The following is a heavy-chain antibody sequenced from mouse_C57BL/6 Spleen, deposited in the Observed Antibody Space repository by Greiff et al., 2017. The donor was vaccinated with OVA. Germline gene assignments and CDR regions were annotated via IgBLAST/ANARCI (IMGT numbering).Heavy chain of an antibody. CDR3: ARWGSYYYGSSLYAMDY. D-gene: IGHD1-1*01. V-gene: IGHV1-53*01. CDR2: INPSNGGT. CDR1: GYTFTSYW. Sequence: QVQLQQPGTELVKPGASVKLSCKASGYTFTSYWMHWVKQRPGQGLEWIGNINPSNGGTNYNEKFKSKATLTVDKSSSTAYMQLSSLTSEDSAVYYCARWGSYYYGSSLYAMDYWGQGTSVTVSS. J-gene: IGHJ4*01.